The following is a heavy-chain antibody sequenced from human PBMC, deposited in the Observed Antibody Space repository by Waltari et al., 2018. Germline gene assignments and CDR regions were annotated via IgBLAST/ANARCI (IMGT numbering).Heavy chain of an antibody. CDR1: GYTFTGYY. V-gene: IGHV1-2*06. CDR3: AREGGDYSFRYYGMDV. J-gene: IGHJ6*02. CDR2: INPNSGGT. Sequence: QVQLVQSGAEVKKPGASVKVSCKASGYTFTGYYMHWVRQAPGKGLEWMGRINPNSGGTNYAQKFQGRVTMTRDTSISTAYMELSRLRSDDTAVYYCAREGGDYSFRYYGMDVWGQGTTVTVSS. D-gene: IGHD4-17*01.